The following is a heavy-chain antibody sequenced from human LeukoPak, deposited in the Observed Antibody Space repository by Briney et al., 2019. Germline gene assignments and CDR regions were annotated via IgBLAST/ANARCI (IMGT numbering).Heavy chain of an antibody. CDR1: GGSFSGYY. V-gene: IGHV4-39*01. CDR2: IYYSGST. CDR3: AKDYDFWSGPGY. Sequence: PSETLSLTCAVYGGSFSGYYWGWIRQPPGKGLEWIGSIYYSGSTYYNPSLKSRVTISVDTSKNQFSLKLSSVTAADTAVYYCAKDYDFWSGPGYWGQGTLVTVSS. D-gene: IGHD3-3*01. J-gene: IGHJ4*02.